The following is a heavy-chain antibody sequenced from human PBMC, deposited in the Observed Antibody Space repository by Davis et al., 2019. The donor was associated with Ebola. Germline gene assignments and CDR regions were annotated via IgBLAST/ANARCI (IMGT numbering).Heavy chain of an antibody. CDR1: GASISSGSHY. CDR2: IFHSGST. D-gene: IGHD2-21*01. V-gene: IGHV4-39*01. CDR3: KGDTYYYYDMDA. J-gene: IGHJ6*02. Sequence: SETLSLTCTVSGASISSGSHYWAWIRQSPGKGLEWIRSIFHSGSTYYNPSLKSRVTISVDTSENQFSLRVNSVTAADTAVYFCKGDTYYYYDMDAWGQGTTVTVSS.